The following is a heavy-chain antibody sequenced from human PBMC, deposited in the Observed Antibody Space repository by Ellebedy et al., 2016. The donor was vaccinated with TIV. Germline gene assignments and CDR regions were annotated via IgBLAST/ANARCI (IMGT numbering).Heavy chain of an antibody. CDR3: ARGPGYSYVTYYSDV. Sequence: PGGSLRLSCVASGFTINNYWMHWVRQVPGKGLVWVSRIHSDGSRANYADSVKGRFTISRDNARNTLYLQMDSLRAEDTAVYYCARGPGYSYVTYYSDVWGRGTLVTVSS. CDR2: IHSDGSRA. V-gene: IGHV3-74*01. D-gene: IGHD5-18*01. CDR1: GFTINNYW. J-gene: IGHJ2*01.